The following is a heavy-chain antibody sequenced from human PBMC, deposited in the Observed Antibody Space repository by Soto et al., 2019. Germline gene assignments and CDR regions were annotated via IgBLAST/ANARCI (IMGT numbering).Heavy chain of an antibody. CDR1: GYTFTSYG. J-gene: IGHJ4*02. CDR2: ISAYNGNT. CDR3: ARDLYSSSLALVGY. Sequence: ASVKVSCKASGYTFTSYGISWVRQAPGQGLEWMGWISAYNGNTNYAQKLQGRVTMTTDTSTSTAYMELRSLRSDDTAVYYCARDLYSSSLALVGYWGQGTLVTVSS. V-gene: IGHV1-18*01. D-gene: IGHD6-6*01.